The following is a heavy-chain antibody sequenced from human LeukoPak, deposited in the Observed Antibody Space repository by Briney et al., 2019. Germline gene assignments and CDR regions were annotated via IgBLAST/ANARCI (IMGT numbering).Heavy chain of an antibody. CDR1: GFTFSSYG. D-gene: IGHD3-10*01. CDR3: AKDAARYYGSGSYFDY. V-gene: IGHV3-30*18. CDR2: ISYDGSNK. Sequence: GGSLRLSCAASGFTFSSYGMHWVRQAPGKGLEWVAVISYDGSNKYYADSVKGRFTISRDNSKNTLYLQMNSLRAEDTAVYYCAKDAARYYGSGSYFDYWGQGTLVTVSP. J-gene: IGHJ4*02.